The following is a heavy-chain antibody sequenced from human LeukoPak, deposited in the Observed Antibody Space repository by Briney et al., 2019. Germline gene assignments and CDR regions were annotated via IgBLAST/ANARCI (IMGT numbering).Heavy chain of an antibody. D-gene: IGHD2-21*02. Sequence: PGGSLRLSCAASGFTFSSYAMHWVRQAPGKGLEWVTFISYDGSNKYYADSVKGRFTISRDNSKNTLYLQMNSLRAEDTAVYYCAKHSVVVTAIPLPFFDYWGQGTLVTVSS. J-gene: IGHJ4*02. CDR3: AKHSVVVTAIPLPFFDY. CDR2: ISYDGSNK. CDR1: GFTFSSYA. V-gene: IGHV3-30*04.